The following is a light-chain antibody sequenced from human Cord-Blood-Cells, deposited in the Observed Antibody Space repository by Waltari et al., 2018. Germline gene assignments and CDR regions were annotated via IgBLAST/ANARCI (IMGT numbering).Light chain of an antibody. Sequence: QSALTQPPSASGSPGQPVTIPCTGTTSDVGGYTYVSWYQQPPGKAPKPMIYEVSKRPSGVPDRFSGSKSGNTASLTVSGLQAEDEADYYCSSYAGSNNPYVFGTGTKVTVL. CDR2: EVS. CDR1: TSDVGGYTY. CDR3: SSYAGSNNPYV. V-gene: IGLV2-8*01. J-gene: IGLJ1*01.